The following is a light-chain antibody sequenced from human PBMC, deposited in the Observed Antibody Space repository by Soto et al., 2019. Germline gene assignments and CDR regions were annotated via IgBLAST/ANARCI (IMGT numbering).Light chain of an antibody. V-gene: IGKV1-17*01. CDR3: QQYDSSSPT. J-gene: IGKJ2*01. Sequence: DIQMTQSPSSLSASVGDRVTITCRASQAIRNDVGWYQQKPGKDPKRLIYVASRLESGVPSRFSGSGFGTEFTLTISGLQPEDFATYYCQQYDSSSPTFGQGTKLEIK. CDR2: VAS. CDR1: QAIRND.